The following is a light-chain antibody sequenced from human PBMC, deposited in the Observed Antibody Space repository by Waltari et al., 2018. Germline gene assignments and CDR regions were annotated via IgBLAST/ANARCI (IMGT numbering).Light chain of an antibody. CDR2: DAS. Sequence: IVMTQSPATLSVSPGERATLSCRASQSVSSNLVWYQQKPGQAPRLLIYDASTRATGIPARFSGSGSGTEFTLTISSLQSEDFAVYHCQQYNNWPRVFGPGTKVDIK. V-gene: IGKV3-15*01. CDR1: QSVSSN. CDR3: QQYNNWPRV. J-gene: IGKJ3*01.